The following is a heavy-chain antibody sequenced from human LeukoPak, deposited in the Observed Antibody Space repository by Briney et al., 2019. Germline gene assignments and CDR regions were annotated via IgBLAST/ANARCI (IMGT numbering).Heavy chain of an antibody. Sequence: GRSLRLSCAASGLTFSSYGMHWVRQAPGKGLEWVAVISYDGSNKYYADSVKGRFTISRDNSKNTLYLQMNSLRAEDTAVYYCAKDRLGGSYYLGAFDIWGQGTMVTVSS. D-gene: IGHD1-26*01. J-gene: IGHJ3*02. V-gene: IGHV3-30*18. CDR2: ISYDGSNK. CDR3: AKDRLGGSYYLGAFDI. CDR1: GLTFSSYG.